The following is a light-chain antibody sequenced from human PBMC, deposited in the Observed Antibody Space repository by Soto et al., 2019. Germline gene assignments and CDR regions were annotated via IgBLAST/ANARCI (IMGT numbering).Light chain of an antibody. CDR2: EVS. CDR3: SSYTSSSTL. CDR1: SSDVGGYNY. J-gene: IGLJ2*01. V-gene: IGLV2-8*01. Sequence: QSVLTQPPSASGSPGQSVTISCTGTSSDVGGYNYVSWYQQHPGKAPKVMMYEVSKRPSGVPDRFSGSKSGNTASLTVSGLQAEDEADYYCSSYTSSSTLFGGGTKLTVL.